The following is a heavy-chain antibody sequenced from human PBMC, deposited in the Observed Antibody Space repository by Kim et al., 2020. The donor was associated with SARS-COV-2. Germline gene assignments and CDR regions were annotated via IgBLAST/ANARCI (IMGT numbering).Heavy chain of an antibody. J-gene: IGHJ2*01. V-gene: IGHV4-31*02. Sequence: SRVTISVDTSKNQFSLKLSSVTAADTAVYYCARDVGYCSSTSCYTFYFDLWGRGTLVTVSS. CDR3: ARDVGYCSSTSCYTFYFDL. D-gene: IGHD2-2*02.